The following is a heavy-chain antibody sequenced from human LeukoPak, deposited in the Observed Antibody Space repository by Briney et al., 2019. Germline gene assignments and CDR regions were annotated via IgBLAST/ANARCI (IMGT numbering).Heavy chain of an antibody. CDR2: IYHSGST. V-gene: IGHV4-38-2*01. CDR3: ARGARSAYCSSTSCHYYYYMDV. CDR1: GYSISSGYY. J-gene: IGHJ6*03. Sequence: SETLSLTCAVSGYSISSGYYWGWIRQPPGKGLEWIGSIYHSGSTYYNPSLKSRVTISVDTSKNQFSLKLSSVTAADTAVYYCARGARSAYCSSTSCHYYYYMDVCGKGTTVTVSS. D-gene: IGHD2-2*01.